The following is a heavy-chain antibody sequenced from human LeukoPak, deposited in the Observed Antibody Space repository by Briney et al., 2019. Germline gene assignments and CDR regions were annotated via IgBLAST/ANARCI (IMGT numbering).Heavy chain of an antibody. CDR1: GGSFSGYY. CDR2: INHSGST. Sequence: SETLFLTCAVYGGSFSGYYWSWIRQPPGKGLEWIGEINHSGSTNYNPSLKSRATISVDTSKNQFSLKLSSVTAADTAVYYCARVKGIAAAGWFDPWGQGTLVTVSS. V-gene: IGHV4-34*01. D-gene: IGHD6-13*01. J-gene: IGHJ5*02. CDR3: ARVKGIAAAGWFDP.